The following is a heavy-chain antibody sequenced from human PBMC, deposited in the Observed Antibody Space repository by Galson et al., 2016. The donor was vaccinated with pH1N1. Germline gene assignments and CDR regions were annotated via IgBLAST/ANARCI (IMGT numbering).Heavy chain of an antibody. V-gene: IGHV1-2*02. CDR3: GRVTTEVPFDF. J-gene: IGHJ4*02. D-gene: IGHD2-2*01. CDR2: INPERGGT. Sequence: SVKVSCKASGYTFTGYYMHWVRQAPGQGLEWTGWINPERGGTKYAQKFQGRVTLTRDTSMSTAYMELSSLRSDDTAIYYCGRVTTEVPFDFWGQGTLVTVSS. CDR1: GYTFTGYY.